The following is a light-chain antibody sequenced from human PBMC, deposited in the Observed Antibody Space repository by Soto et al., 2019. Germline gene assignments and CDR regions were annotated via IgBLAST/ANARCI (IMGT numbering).Light chain of an antibody. Sequence: EIVLTQSPATLSLSPGERATLSCRASQSVSSYLAWYQQKPGQAPRLLIYDASNRATGIPARFSGSGSGTDFTLTISRLEPEDFGVYYCQQRSNWPPLTFGGGTKVEIK. J-gene: IGKJ4*01. CDR1: QSVSSY. V-gene: IGKV3-11*01. CDR2: DAS. CDR3: QQRSNWPPLT.